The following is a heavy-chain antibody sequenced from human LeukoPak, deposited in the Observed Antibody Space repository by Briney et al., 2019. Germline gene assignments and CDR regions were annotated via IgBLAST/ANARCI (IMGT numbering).Heavy chain of an antibody. J-gene: IGHJ4*02. D-gene: IGHD5-12*01. CDR1: GYTFTGYY. CDR2: INPTSGGT. CDR3: ARVGGYSGYDYGEYYFDY. Sequence: ASVKVSCKASGYTFTGYYMHWVRQATGQGLEWMGWINPTSGGTTYAQKFQGWVTMTRDTSISTAYMELSSLRSDDTAVYYCARVGGYSGYDYGEYYFDYWGQGTLVTVSS. V-gene: IGHV1-2*04.